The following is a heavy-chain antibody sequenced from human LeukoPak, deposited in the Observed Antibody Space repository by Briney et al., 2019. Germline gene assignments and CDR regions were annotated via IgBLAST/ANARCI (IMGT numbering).Heavy chain of an antibody. D-gene: IGHD4-17*01. Sequence: SQTLSLTCTVSGGSIMNGPHYWHWIRQPAGKGLEWVGRIYISGGTYYNPSLKSRVTISIDKSKNQCSLDLSSVTAADTAVYYCARWSYGDFDALDVWGQGTMVTVSS. J-gene: IGHJ3*01. V-gene: IGHV4-61*02. CDR1: GGSIMNGPHY. CDR3: ARWSYGDFDALDV. CDR2: IYISGGT.